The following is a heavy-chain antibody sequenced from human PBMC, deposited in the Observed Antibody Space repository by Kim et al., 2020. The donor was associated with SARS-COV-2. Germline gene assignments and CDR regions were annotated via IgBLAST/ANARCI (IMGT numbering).Heavy chain of an antibody. CDR3: AREGGIFDWRGGTYFDY. J-gene: IGHJ4*02. V-gene: IGHV4-31*03. D-gene: IGHD3-9*01. CDR2: IYYSGST. CDR1: GGSISSGGYY. Sequence: SETLSLTCTVSGGSISSGGYYWSWIRQHPGKGLEWIGYIYYSGSTYYNPSLKSRVTISVDTSKNQFSLKLSSVTAADTAVYYCAREGGIFDWRGGTYFDYWGQGTLVTVSS.